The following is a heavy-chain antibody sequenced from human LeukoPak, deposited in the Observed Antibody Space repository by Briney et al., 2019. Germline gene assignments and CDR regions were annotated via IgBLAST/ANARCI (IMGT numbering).Heavy chain of an antibody. V-gene: IGHV3-48*01. D-gene: IGHD2-2*01. J-gene: IGHJ4*02. CDR3: ARARGTSCYDR. CDR1: GFTFSSYW. Sequence: GGSLRLSCAASGFTFSSYWMSWVRQAPGKGLEWVSYISSSDSLIYYADSVKGRFTISRDNAKKSLYLQMNSLRAEDTAVYYCARARGTSCYDRWGQGTLVTVSS. CDR2: ISSSDSLI.